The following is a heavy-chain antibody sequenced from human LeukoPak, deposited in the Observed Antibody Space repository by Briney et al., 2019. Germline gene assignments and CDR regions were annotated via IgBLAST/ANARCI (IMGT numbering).Heavy chain of an antibody. Sequence: GGSLRLSCAASGFIFSSYWMSWVRQAPGKGLEWVANIKQDGSEKYYVDSVKGRFTISRDNAKNSLYLQMNSLRAEDTAVYYCARLLYYGSGSYFIFFDYWGQGTLVTVSS. CDR2: IKQDGSEK. CDR1: GFIFSSYW. J-gene: IGHJ4*02. CDR3: ARLLYYGSGSYFIFFDY. D-gene: IGHD3-10*01. V-gene: IGHV3-7*03.